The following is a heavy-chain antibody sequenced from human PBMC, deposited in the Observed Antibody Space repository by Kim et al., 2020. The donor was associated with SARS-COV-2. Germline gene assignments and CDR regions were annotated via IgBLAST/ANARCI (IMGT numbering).Heavy chain of an antibody. CDR2: ISWTSGSI. V-gene: IGHV3-9*01. CDR1: GFSFSDYA. Sequence: GGSLRLSCAASGFSFSDYAMHWVRQAPGKGLEWVSHISWTSGSIAYAASVKGRFINHRDNTKNFVPLQMNRLRPEDTAFYYCAKDKESGDYNNFESFDMCGPGTRVAGSS. J-gene: IGHJ3*02. D-gene: IGHD4-4*01. CDR3: AKDKESGDYNNFESFDM.